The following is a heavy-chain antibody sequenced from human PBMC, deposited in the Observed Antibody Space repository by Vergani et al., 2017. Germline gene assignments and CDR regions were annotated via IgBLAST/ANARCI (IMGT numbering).Heavy chain of an antibody. D-gene: IGHD1-7*01. CDR1: GGTFSSYA. Sequence: QVQLVQSGAEVKKPGSSVKVSCKASGGTFSSYAISWVRQAPGQGLEWMGRIIPILGIANYAQKFQGRVTITADKSTSTAYMELSSLRSEDTAVYYCARDQVTGTPDDNYYYYYGMDVWGQGTTVTVSS. V-gene: IGHV1-69*04. J-gene: IGHJ6*02. CDR3: ARDQVTGTPDDNYYYYYGMDV. CDR2: IIPILGIA.